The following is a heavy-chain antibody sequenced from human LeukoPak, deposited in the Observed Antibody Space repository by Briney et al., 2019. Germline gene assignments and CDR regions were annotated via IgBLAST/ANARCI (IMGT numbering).Heavy chain of an antibody. CDR1: GYTFSSYC. CDR3: AREDWRILSYYYGMDV. J-gene: IGHJ6*02. Sequence: GGSLRLSCAVSGYTFSSYCMSWVPQAPGKGLEWVANIKQDGSEKYYVDSVKGRFTISRDNAKNSLYLQMNSLRAEDTAVYYCAREDWRILSYYYGMDVWGQGTTVTVSS. CDR2: IKQDGSEK. V-gene: IGHV3-7*01. D-gene: IGHD1-1*01.